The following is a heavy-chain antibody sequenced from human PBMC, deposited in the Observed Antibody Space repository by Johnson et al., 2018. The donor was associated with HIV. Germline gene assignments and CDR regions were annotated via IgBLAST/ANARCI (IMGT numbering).Heavy chain of an antibody. V-gene: IGHV3-66*01. CDR2: IYSGGST. J-gene: IGHJ3*02. CDR1: GFTFNRAW. D-gene: IGHD3-10*01. Sequence: VQLVESGGGLVKPGGSLRLSCAASGFTFNRAWMSWVRQAPGKGLEWVSVIYSGGSTYYADSVKGRFTISRDDSQDTVYLHMNSLKVDDTAVYYCTTDWEYYYGWGKLDAFDMWGQGTMVTVSS. CDR3: TTDWEYYYGWGKLDAFDM.